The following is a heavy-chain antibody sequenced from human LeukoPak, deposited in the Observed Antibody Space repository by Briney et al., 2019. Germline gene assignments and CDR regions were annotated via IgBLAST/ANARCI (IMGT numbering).Heavy chain of an antibody. CDR2: IKQDGSEK. CDR1: GFTFSSYW. V-gene: IGHV3-7*01. Sequence: GGSLRLSCAASGFTFSSYWMSWVRQAPGKGLEWVANIKQDGSEKYYVDSVKGRFTISRDNAKNSLYLQMNSLRAEDTAVYYCARDRVWNYEREYLDYWGQGTLVTVSS. J-gene: IGHJ4*02. D-gene: IGHD1-7*01. CDR3: ARDRVWNYEREYLDY.